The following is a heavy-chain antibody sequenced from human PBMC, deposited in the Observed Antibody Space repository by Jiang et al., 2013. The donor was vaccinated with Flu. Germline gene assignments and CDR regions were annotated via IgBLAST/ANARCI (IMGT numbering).Heavy chain of an antibody. V-gene: IGHV4-59*01. CDR3: VNDYWGSLDH. CDR1: GASINSYS. J-gene: IGHJ4*02. CDR2: FSDRGSG. D-gene: IGHD5-12*01. Sequence: PGLVKPSETLSLTCTVSGASINSYSLGWVRQPPGKGLEWIGYFSDRGSGNYNPSLKSRVTLSLDQSKNHVSLKLNSVTAADTAIYCVNDYWGSLDHWGQGTLVTVSS.